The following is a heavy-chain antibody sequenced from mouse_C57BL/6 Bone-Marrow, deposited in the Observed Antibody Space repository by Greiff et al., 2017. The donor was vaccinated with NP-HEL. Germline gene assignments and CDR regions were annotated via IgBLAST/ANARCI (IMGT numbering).Heavy chain of an antibody. V-gene: IGHV1-59*01. CDR2: IDPSDSYT. J-gene: IGHJ3*01. CDR1: GYTFTSYW. Sequence: QVQLQQPGAELVRPGTSVKLSCKASGYTFTSYWMHWVKQRPGQGLEWIGVIDPSDSYTNYNQKFKGKATLTVDTSSSTAYMQLSSLTSEDSAVYYCARSYYYDCAYWGQGTLVTVSA. D-gene: IGHD2-4*01. CDR3: ARSYYYDCAY.